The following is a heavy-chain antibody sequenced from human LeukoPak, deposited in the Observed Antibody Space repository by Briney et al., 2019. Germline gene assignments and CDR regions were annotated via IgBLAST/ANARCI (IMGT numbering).Heavy chain of an antibody. CDR2: INPNSGGT. CDR1: GYTFTGYY. D-gene: IGHD3-22*01. Sequence: ASVKVSCKASGYTFTGYYMHWARQAPGQGLEWMGRINPNSGGTNYAQKFQGRVTMTRDTSISTAYMELSRLRSDDTAVYYCARVTTYYYDSSGYPVDYWGQGTLVTVSS. V-gene: IGHV1-2*06. CDR3: ARVTTYYYDSSGYPVDY. J-gene: IGHJ4*02.